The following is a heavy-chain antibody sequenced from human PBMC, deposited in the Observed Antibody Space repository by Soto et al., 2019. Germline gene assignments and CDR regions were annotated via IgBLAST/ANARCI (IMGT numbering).Heavy chain of an antibody. J-gene: IGHJ4*02. CDR2: IRGSGGST. V-gene: IGHV3-23*01. CDR1: GFTFSSYA. D-gene: IGHD3-22*01. CDR3: AKDRPYFRSASGYPYYYFDY. Sequence: PGGSLRLSCAASGFTFSSYAMSWVRQAPGKGLEWVSAIRGSGGSTYYADSVKGRFTISRDNSKNTLYLQMNSLRAEDTAVYYCAKDRPYFRSASGYPYYYFDYWGQGTLVTVSS.